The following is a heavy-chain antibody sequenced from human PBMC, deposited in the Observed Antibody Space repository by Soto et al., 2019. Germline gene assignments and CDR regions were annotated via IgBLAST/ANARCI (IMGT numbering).Heavy chain of an antibody. J-gene: IGHJ4*02. Sequence: EVQLLESGGGLVQPGGSLRLSCAASEFTFSTYAMNWVRQAPGKGLEWVSVISGNGGVTYYAHSVKGRFTISRDNSKNTLFLQRDSLRAEDTAIYYCANARAGCSSTNCYSFDYWGQGTLVTVSS. CDR3: ANARAGCSSTNCYSFDY. CDR2: ISGNGGVT. D-gene: IGHD2-2*01. CDR1: EFTFSTYA. V-gene: IGHV3-23*01.